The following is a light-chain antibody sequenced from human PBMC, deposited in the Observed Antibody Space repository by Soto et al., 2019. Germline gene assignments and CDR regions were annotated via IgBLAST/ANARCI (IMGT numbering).Light chain of an antibody. V-gene: IGLV1-44*01. Sequence: QSVLTQPPSASGTPGQRVTISCSGSSSNIGSNTVSWYQQLPGTAPKLLVYSNNQRPSGVPDRFSGSKSGTSAYLAISGLQSEDDADYYCAAWDDRLNAGVFGGGTKLTVL. CDR3: AAWDDRLNAGV. CDR2: SNN. J-gene: IGLJ3*02. CDR1: SSNIGSNT.